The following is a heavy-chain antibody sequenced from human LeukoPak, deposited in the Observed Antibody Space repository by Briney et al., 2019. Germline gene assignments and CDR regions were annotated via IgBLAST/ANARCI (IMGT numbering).Heavy chain of an antibody. J-gene: IGHJ4*02. CDR1: GYSISSGYY. D-gene: IGHD2-8*01. V-gene: IGHV4-38-2*01. Sequence: SETLSLTCAVSGYSISSGYYWGWIRQPPGKGLEWIGSIYHSGSTYYNPSLKSRVTISVDTSKNQFSLKLSSVTAADTAVYYCARHKYCTNGVCLMGYWGQGTLVTVSS. CDR3: ARHKYCTNGVCLMGY. CDR2: IYHSGST.